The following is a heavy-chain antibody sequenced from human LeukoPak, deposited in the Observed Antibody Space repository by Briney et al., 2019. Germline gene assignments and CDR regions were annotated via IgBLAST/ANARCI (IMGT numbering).Heavy chain of an antibody. CDR3: ARDPATDRLTIFGEVRYYGMDV. CDR1: GFAFSSYS. J-gene: IGHJ6*02. D-gene: IGHD3-3*01. V-gene: IGHV3-48*01. CDR2: ISSSSSTI. Sequence: GSLRLSCAASGFAFSSYSMNWVRQAPGKGLEWVSYISSSSSTIYYADSVKGRFTISRDNAKNSLYLQMNSLRAEDTAVYYCARDPATDRLTIFGEVRYYGMDVWGQGTTVTVSS.